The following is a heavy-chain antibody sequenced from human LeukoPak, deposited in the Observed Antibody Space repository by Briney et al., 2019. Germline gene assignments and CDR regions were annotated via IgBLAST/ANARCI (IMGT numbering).Heavy chain of an antibody. V-gene: IGHV3-21*01. Sequence: GGSLRLSCAASGFTFSSYSMNWVRQAPGKGLEWVSSSSSSSYIYYADSVKGRFTISRDNAKNSLYLQMNSLRAEDTAVYYCARVAGIVVVVALGAFDIWGQGTMVTVSS. CDR1: GFTFSSYS. CDR3: ARVAGIVVVVALGAFDI. D-gene: IGHD2-15*01. CDR2: SSSSSYI. J-gene: IGHJ3*02.